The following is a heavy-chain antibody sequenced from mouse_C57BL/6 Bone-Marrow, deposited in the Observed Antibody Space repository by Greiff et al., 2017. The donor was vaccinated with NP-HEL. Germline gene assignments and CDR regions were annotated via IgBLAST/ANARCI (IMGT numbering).Heavy chain of an antibody. CDR3: ARGGSSFWYFDV. CDR1: GYSFTDYN. V-gene: IGHV1-39*01. CDR2: INPNYGTT. D-gene: IGHD1-1*01. Sequence: EVQLQQSGPELVKPGASVKISCKASGYSFTDYNMHWVKQSNGKSLEWIGVINPNYGTTSYNQKFKGKATLTVDQSSSTAYMLLNMLTSEDSAVYYCARGGSSFWYFDVWGTGTTVTVSS. J-gene: IGHJ1*03.